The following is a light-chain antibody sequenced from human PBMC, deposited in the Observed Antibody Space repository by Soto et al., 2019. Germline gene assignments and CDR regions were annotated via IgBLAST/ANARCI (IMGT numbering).Light chain of an antibody. Sequence: EIVLTQSPGTLSLSPGERATLSCRASQSISSSYLAWYQKRPGQAPRLLIYGASSRATGIPERFSGSGSGTDFTLTISGLQPEDFAAYYCQQLRSYPSTFGGGTKVEI. CDR3: QQLRSYPST. CDR1: QSISSSY. J-gene: IGKJ4*01. CDR2: GAS. V-gene: IGKV3-20*01.